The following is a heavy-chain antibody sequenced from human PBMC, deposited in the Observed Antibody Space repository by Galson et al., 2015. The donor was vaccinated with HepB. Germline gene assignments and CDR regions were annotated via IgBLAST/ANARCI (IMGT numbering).Heavy chain of an antibody. CDR1: GFTFSSYA. CDR2: ISGSGGST. D-gene: IGHD6-13*01. V-gene: IGHV3-23*01. J-gene: IGHJ4*02. CDR3: AKVGLGSSWYGGPVDY. Sequence: SLRLSCAASGFTFSSYAMSWVRQAPGKGLEWVSAISGSGGSTYYADSVKGRFTISRDNSKNTLYLQMNSLRAEDTAVYYCAKVGLGSSWYGGPVDYWGQGTLVTVSS.